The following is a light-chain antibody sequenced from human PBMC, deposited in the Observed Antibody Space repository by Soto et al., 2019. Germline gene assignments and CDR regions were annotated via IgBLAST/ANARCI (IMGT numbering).Light chain of an antibody. J-gene: IGKJ5*01. V-gene: IGKV1-27*01. CDR1: QGISNY. CDR2: AAS. Sequence: DIQMTQSPSSLSASVGDRVTITCRASQGISNYLAWYQQKPGKVPKLLIYAASTLQSGVPSRFSGSGSGTDFTLTITSLEPEDFATYYCQQSYSGSTFGQGTRLEIK. CDR3: QQSYSGST.